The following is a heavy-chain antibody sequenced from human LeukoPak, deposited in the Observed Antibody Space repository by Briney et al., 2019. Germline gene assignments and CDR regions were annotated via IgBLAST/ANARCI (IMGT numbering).Heavy chain of an antibody. CDR1: GYTFTSYG. CDR2: ISAYNGNT. V-gene: IGHV1-18*01. CDR3: ARNYLYCSSTSCYTGINYYYYYMDV. J-gene: IGHJ6*03. Sequence: ASVKVSCKASGYTFTSYGISWVRQAPGQGLEWMGWISAYNGNTNYAQKLQGRVTMTTDTSTSTAYMELRSLRSDDTAVYYCARNYLYCSSTSCYTGINYYYYYMDVWGEGTTVTVSS. D-gene: IGHD2-2*02.